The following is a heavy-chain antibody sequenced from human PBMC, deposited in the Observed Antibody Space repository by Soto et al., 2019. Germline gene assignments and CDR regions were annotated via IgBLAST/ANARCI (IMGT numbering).Heavy chain of an antibody. CDR2: ISGSGTS. J-gene: IGHJ4*02. Sequence: EVQLLESGGSLVQPGGSLRLSCAASGFTFSSYPMVWVRQAPGKGLESISSISGSGTSYYADSVKGRFTISRDNSENTLYLQMNSLRAEDTAVYYCAKDRGYYFDYWGQGTLVTVSS. CDR3: AKDRGYYFDY. V-gene: IGHV3-23*01. D-gene: IGHD3-10*01. CDR1: GFTFSSYP.